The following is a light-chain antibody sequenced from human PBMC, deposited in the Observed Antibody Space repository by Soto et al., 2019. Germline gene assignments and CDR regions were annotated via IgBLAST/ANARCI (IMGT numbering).Light chain of an antibody. J-gene: IGLJ3*02. V-gene: IGLV2-23*02. CDR3: CSYAGSATWV. Sequence: QYALTQPASVSGSPGQSITISCTGTNSDVGNYKLVSWYQQHPGKAPKLMMYEVTKRPSGVSNRFSGSKSGNTASLTISGLQAEDEADYYCCSYAGSATWVFGGGTQLTVL. CDR2: EVT. CDR1: NSDVGNYKL.